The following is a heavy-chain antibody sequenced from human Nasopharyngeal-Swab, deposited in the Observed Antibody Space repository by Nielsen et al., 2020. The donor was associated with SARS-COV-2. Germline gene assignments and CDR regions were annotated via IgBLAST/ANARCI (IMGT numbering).Heavy chain of an antibody. CDR2: ISYDGSSK. J-gene: IGHJ6*02. Sequence: GASLKISCAASGFNFSSHDIHWVRQAPGKGLEWVPIISYDGSSKYSADSVKGRFTISRDNSKNTLYLQMNSLRAEDTAVYYCAKGGPPGSIAAALGYYYGMDVWGQGTTVTVSS. CDR1: GFNFSSHD. D-gene: IGHD6-13*01. V-gene: IGHV3-30*18. CDR3: AKGGPPGSIAAALGYYYGMDV.